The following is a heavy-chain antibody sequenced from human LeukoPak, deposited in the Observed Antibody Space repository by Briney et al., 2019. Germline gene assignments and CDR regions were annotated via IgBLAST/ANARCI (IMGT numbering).Heavy chain of an antibody. Sequence: SETLSLTCTVSGGSISSYYLSWIRQPPGKGLEWIGYIYYSGSTNYNPSLKSRVTISVDTSKNQFSLKLSSVTAADTAVYSLATGDRSGFWFDPWGQGTLVTVSS. CDR2: IYYSGST. D-gene: IGHD3-3*01. J-gene: IGHJ5*02. CDR3: ATGDRSGFWFDP. V-gene: IGHV4-59*01. CDR1: GGSISSYY.